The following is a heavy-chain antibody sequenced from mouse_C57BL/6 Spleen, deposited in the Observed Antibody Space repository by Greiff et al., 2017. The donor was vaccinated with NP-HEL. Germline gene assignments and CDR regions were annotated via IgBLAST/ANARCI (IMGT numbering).Heavy chain of an antibody. D-gene: IGHD2-5*01. Sequence: ESGPGLVKPSQSLSLTCSVTGYSITSGYYWNWIRQFPGNKLEWMGYISYDGSNNYNPSLKNRISITRDTSKNQFFLKLNSMTTEDTATYYCARAGYSNHYAMDYWGQGTSVTVSS. CDR2: ISYDGSN. V-gene: IGHV3-6*01. CDR3: ARAGYSNHYAMDY. CDR1: GYSITSGYY. J-gene: IGHJ4*01.